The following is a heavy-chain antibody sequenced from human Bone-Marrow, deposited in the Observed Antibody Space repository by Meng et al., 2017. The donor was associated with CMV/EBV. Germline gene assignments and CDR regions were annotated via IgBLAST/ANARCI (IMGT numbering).Heavy chain of an antibody. Sequence: LSLTCAASGFTFSSYEMNWVRQAPGKGLEWVSSISSSSSYIYYADSVKGRFTISRDNAKNSLYLQMNSLRAEDTAVYYCARVGWGWYWGQGTLVTVSS. CDR2: ISSSSSYI. D-gene: IGHD2-21*01. V-gene: IGHV3-21*01. CDR1: GFTFSSYE. CDR3: ARVGWGWY. J-gene: IGHJ4*02.